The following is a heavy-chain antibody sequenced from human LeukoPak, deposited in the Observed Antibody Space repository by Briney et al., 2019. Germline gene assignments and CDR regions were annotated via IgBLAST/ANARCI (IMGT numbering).Heavy chain of an antibody. CDR1: GFTFGDYA. J-gene: IGHJ4*02. CDR3: TVEKYPPHSKPPSFDY. V-gene: IGHV3-49*04. CDR2: IRSKAYGGTT. Sequence: GGSLRLSCTASGFTFGDYAMSWVRQAPGKGLEWVGFIRSKAYGGTTEYAASVKGRFTISRDDSKSIAYLQMNSLKTEDTAVYYCTVEKYPPHSKPPSFDYWGQGTLVTVSS. D-gene: IGHD2-2*01.